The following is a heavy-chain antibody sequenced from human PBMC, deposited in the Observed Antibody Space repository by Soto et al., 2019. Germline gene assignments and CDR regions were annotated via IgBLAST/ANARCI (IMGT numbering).Heavy chain of an antibody. Sequence: SETRSLTCAVYGGSFSRYYWSWIRQPPEKGLEWIGEINHSGSTNYNPSLKSRVTISVDTSKNQFSLKLSSVTAADTAVYYCARSWEKRVNDFWSGYYPGASNCFAYWGQGSLVPVSS. CDR2: INHSGST. V-gene: IGHV4-34*01. D-gene: IGHD3-3*01. CDR3: ARSWEKRVNDFWSGYYPGASNCFAY. J-gene: IGHJ4*02. CDR1: GGSFSRYY.